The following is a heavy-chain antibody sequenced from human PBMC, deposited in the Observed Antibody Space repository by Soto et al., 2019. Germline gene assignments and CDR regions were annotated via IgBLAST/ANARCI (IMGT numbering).Heavy chain of an antibody. Sequence: SETLSLACTVSGGYISSSSYYWDWIRQPPGKGLEWIGNIYYNGRTYYNPSLRSRVTISVDTSQNQFSLKLSSVTAADTAVYYCARRPKSGSFHYYGVDVWGQGTTVTVSS. J-gene: IGHJ6*02. CDR1: GGYISSSSYY. V-gene: IGHV4-39*01. CDR3: ARRPKSGSFHYYGVDV. CDR2: IYYNGRT. D-gene: IGHD1-26*01.